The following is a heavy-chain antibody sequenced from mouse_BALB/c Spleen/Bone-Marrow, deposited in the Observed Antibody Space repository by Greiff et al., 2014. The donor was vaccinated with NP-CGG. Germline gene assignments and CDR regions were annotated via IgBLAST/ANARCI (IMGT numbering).Heavy chain of an antibody. CDR3: ARRGDYYGAMDY. CDR2: INPTNGRS. CDR1: GYIFTNYW. J-gene: IGHJ4*01. D-gene: IGHD1-1*01. V-gene: IGHV1S81*02. Sequence: QVQLQQSGAELVKPGASVKLSCKASGYIFTNYWMHWVKQRPGQGLSWIGEINPTNGRSNYNEKFKSKATLTVDKSSSTAYMQLSSLTSEDSAVYYCARRGDYYGAMDYWGPGTSVTVAS.